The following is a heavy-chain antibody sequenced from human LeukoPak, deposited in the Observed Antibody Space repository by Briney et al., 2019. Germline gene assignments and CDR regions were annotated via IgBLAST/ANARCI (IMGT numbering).Heavy chain of an antibody. J-gene: IGHJ4*02. CDR2: IYYAGDT. CDR1: GGPVSSSSYY. Sequence: SETLSLTCTVSGGPVSSSSYYWGWVRQSPEKGLECIGTIYYAGDTYYNPSLKSRVAISVDTSKNHFSLRLSSVTAADTAVYYCARSAKDDFWSGYYHTYYFDYWGQGTLVTVSS. V-gene: IGHV4-39*02. D-gene: IGHD3-3*01. CDR3: ARSAKDDFWSGYYHTYYFDY.